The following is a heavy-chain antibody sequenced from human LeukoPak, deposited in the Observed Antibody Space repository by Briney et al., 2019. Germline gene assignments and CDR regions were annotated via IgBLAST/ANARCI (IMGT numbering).Heavy chain of an antibody. CDR1: GYTFTGYY. CDR3: ARGYYYDSSGYSSVAY. J-gene: IGHJ4*02. Sequence: GASVKVSCKASGYTFTGYYMHWVRQAPGQGLEWMGWINPNSGGTNYAQKFQGRVTMTRDTSISTAYMELSRLRSDDTAVYYCARGYYYDSSGYSSVAYWGQGTLVTVSS. V-gene: IGHV1-2*02. D-gene: IGHD3-22*01. CDR2: INPNSGGT.